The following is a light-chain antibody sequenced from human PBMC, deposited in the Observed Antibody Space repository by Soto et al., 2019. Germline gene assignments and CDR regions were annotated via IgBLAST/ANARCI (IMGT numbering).Light chain of an antibody. CDR2: DAS. CDR1: QSISRH. Sequence: EIVLTQSPATLSLSPGERATLSCRASQSISRHLAWYQQRPGQAPRLLIYDASSRATAIPARFSGSGSGTDFTLTISSLEPEDFEVDYCQQHSGWPLTFGGGTKVEIK. CDR3: QQHSGWPLT. V-gene: IGKV3-11*01. J-gene: IGKJ4*01.